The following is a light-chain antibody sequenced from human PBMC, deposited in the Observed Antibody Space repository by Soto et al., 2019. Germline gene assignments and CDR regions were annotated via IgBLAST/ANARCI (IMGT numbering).Light chain of an antibody. CDR3: SSFTRSSTWL. J-gene: IGLJ3*02. CDR2: EVN. Sequence: QSVLTQPASVSGSPGQSITISCTGTSSDVGGYNYVSWYQQHPGKAPKLMIYEVNNRPSGVSNRFSGSKSGNTASLTISGLQAEYEADYYCSSFTRSSTWLFGGGTKLTVL. CDR1: SSDVGGYNY. V-gene: IGLV2-14*01.